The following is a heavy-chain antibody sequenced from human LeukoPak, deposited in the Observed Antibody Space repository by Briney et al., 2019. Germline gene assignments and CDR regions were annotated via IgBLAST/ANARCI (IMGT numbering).Heavy chain of an antibody. V-gene: IGHV3-23*01. Sequence: GGSLRLSCAASGFTFSTYAMSWVRQAPGKGLEWVSGISGSGGSTFYANSVKRRFTISRDNSKNTLYLQMNSLRAEDTAVYYCAKGATTATTDFDYWGQGTLVTVSS. CDR2: ISGSGGST. D-gene: IGHD4-17*01. CDR3: AKGATTATTDFDY. CDR1: GFTFSTYA. J-gene: IGHJ4*02.